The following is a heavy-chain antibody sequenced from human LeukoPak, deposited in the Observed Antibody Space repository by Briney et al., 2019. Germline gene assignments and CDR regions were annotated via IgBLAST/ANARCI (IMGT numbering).Heavy chain of an antibody. CDR1: GGSISSGSYY. J-gene: IGHJ5*02. CDR2: IYTSGST. CDR3: AREDLYSSSWHNWFDP. Sequence: SETLSLTCTVSGGSISSGSYYWSWIRQPAGKGLEWIGRIYTSGSTNYNPSLKSRVTISVDTSKNQLSLKLSSVTAADTAVYYCAREDLYSSSWHNWFDPWGQGTLVTVSS. D-gene: IGHD6-13*01. V-gene: IGHV4-61*02.